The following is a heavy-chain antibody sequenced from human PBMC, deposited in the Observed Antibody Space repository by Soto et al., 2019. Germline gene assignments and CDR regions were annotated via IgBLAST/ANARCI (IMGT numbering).Heavy chain of an antibody. CDR2: IKSKTDGGTT. CDR1: GFTFSNAW. V-gene: IGHV3-15*01. CDR3: TTGPPTAMDAFDI. J-gene: IGHJ3*02. D-gene: IGHD5-18*01. Sequence: GGSLRLSCAASGFTFSNAWMSWVRQAPGKGLEWVGRIKSKTDGGTTDYAAPVKGRFTISRDDSKNTLYLQMNSLKTEDTAVYYCTTGPPTAMDAFDIWGQGTMVTVSS.